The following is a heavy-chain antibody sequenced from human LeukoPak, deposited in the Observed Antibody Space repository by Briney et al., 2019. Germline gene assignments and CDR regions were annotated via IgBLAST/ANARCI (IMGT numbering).Heavy chain of an antibody. Sequence: PGGSLRLSCAASGFTFSDYYMSWIRQAPGKGLEWVSYISYSRTTISYADSVKGRFTISRDNAKNSLYLQMNSLRAEDTAVYYCARAGCSGGSCYSFFDYWGQGTLVTVSS. V-gene: IGHV3-11*04. D-gene: IGHD2-15*01. CDR2: ISYSRTTI. J-gene: IGHJ4*02. CDR1: GFTFSDYY. CDR3: ARAGCSGGSCYSFFDY.